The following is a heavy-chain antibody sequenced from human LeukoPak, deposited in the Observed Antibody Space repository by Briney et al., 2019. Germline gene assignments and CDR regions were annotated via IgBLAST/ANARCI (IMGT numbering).Heavy chain of an antibody. CDR2: MNPNSGNT. CDR1: GYTFTSYD. D-gene: IGHD6-19*01. CDR3: ARRSDSSGWYSLDY. V-gene: IGHV1-8*03. J-gene: IGHJ4*02. Sequence: ASVKVSCKASGYTFTSYDINWVRQATGQGLEWMGWMNPNSGNTGYAQKFQGRVTITRNTSISTAYMELSSLRSEDTAVYYCARRSDSSGWYSLDYWGQGTLVTVSS.